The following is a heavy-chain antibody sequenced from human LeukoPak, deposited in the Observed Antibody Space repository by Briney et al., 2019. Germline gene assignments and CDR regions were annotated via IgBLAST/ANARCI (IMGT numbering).Heavy chain of an antibody. Sequence: SETLSLTCAVYGGSFSGYYWSWIRQPPGKGLEWIGEINHSGGTNYNPSLKSRVTISVDTSKNQFSLKLSSVTAADTAVYYCARGNIVVVPAAIGWFDPWGQGTLVTVSS. CDR1: GGSFSGYY. CDR2: INHSGGT. CDR3: ARGNIVVVPAAIGWFDP. V-gene: IGHV4-34*01. D-gene: IGHD2-2*01. J-gene: IGHJ5*02.